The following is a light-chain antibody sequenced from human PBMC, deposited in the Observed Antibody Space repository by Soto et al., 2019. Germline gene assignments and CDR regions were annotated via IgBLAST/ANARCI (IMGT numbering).Light chain of an antibody. CDR3: QQYYSYPPT. CDR2: AAS. V-gene: IGKV1-8*01. J-gene: IGKJ1*01. CDR1: QGIGSY. Sequence: AIRMTQSPSSFSASTGDRVTIPCRASQGIGSYLAWYQQKPGQAPKLLIYAASTLQSGVPSRFSGSGSGTDFTLTISCLQSEDFAIYYCQQYYSYPPTFGQGTKVEVK.